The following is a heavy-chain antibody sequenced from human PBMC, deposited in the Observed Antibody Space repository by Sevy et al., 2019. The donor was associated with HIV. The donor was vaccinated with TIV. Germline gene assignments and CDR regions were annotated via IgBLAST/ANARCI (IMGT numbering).Heavy chain of an antibody. D-gene: IGHD6-13*01. V-gene: IGHV3-72*01. CDR3: TTHAGIAAAGRVFDY. Sequence: GGSLRLSCAASGFTFSDHYMEWVRQAPGKGLEWVGRTRNKADSYTTEYAASVKGSFTISRDDSKKLLNLQMNSLKTEDTAVYYCTTHAGIAAAGRVFDYWGQGTLVTVSS. CDR2: TRNKADSYTT. J-gene: IGHJ4*02. CDR1: GFTFSDHY.